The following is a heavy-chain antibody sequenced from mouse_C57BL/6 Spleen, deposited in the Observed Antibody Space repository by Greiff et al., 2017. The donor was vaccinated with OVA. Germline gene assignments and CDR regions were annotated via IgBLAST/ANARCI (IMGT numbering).Heavy chain of an antibody. J-gene: IGHJ4*01. Sequence: QVQLQQSGPELVKPGASVKISCKASGYAFSSSWMNWVKQRPGKGLEWIGRIYPGDGDTNYNGKFKGKATLTADKSSSTAYMQLSSLTSDDSAVYFCARRDYYSNYDAMDYWGQGTSVTVSS. CDR2: IYPGDGDT. CDR3: ARRDYYSNYDAMDY. V-gene: IGHV1-82*01. D-gene: IGHD2-5*01. CDR1: GYAFSSSW.